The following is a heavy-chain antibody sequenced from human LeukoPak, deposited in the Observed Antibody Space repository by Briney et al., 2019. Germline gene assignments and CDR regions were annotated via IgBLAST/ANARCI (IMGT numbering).Heavy chain of an antibody. D-gene: IGHD3-22*01. V-gene: IGHV5-10-1*01. CDR2: IDPSDSYT. CDR3: ARHLGGYTHFDY. J-gene: IGHJ4*02. CDR1: GYSFTNYW. Sequence: GESLRISCKGSGYSFTNYWITWVRQMPGKGLECVGKIDPSDSYTNYSPSFQGHVTISADKSINTAYLQWSSLEASDTAIYFCARHLGGYTHFDYWGQGTVVTVSS.